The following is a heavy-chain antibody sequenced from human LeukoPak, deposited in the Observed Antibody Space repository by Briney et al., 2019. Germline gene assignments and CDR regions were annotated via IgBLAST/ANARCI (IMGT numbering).Heavy chain of an antibody. V-gene: IGHV3-30-3*01. Sequence: GGSLRLSCAASGFTFSNYAMHWVRQAPGKGLEWVAVISYDGSDKYYADSVKGRFTISRDNSKNTLYLQMNSLRAEDTAVYYCATHTVTQFDYWGQGTLVTVSS. CDR1: GFTFSNYA. J-gene: IGHJ4*02. CDR2: ISYDGSDK. CDR3: ATHTVTQFDY. D-gene: IGHD4-11*01.